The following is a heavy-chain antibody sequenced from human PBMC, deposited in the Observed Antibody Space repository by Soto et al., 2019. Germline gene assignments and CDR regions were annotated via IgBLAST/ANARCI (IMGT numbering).Heavy chain of an antibody. CDR3: ARGSYTIFGVVMDV. CDR1: GASIYNGGYF. D-gene: IGHD3-3*01. Sequence: PSETLSLTCSVSGASIYNGGYFWSWIRQSPGKGLEWIGHIHNSGSPYNNPSLKSRVTISVGTSKNQFSLKLSSVTAADTAVYYCARGSYTIFGVVMDVWGQGTTVTVSS. V-gene: IGHV4-30-4*01. J-gene: IGHJ6*02. CDR2: IHNSGSP.